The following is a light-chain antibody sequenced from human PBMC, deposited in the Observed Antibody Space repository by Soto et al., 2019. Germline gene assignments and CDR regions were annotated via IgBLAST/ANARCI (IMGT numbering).Light chain of an antibody. CDR1: QSVSSSY. CDR2: GAS. J-gene: IGKJ4*01. V-gene: IGKV3-20*01. Sequence: EIVLTQSPGTLSLSPGERATLSCRASQSVSSSYLAWYQQKPGQAPRLLIYGASSRATGIPDRFSGSGSRTDFTLTISRLEPEDFAVYYCQQYGSSPLTFGGGTKVDIK. CDR3: QQYGSSPLT.